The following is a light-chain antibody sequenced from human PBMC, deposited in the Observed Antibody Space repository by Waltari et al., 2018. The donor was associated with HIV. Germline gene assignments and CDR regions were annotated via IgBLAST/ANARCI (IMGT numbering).Light chain of an antibody. CDR3: LSHAGPYSVV. CDR2: EVT. Sequence: QSALTQPRSVSGSPGQSVTISCTGTSSDVGGYNLVSWYQPYPGRTPQLIIYEVTKRPSGFPDRFSGSKSGNTASLTISELQTGDEADYHCLSHAGPYSVVFGGGTKLTVL. V-gene: IGLV2-11*01. CDR1: SSDVGGYNL. J-gene: IGLJ2*01.